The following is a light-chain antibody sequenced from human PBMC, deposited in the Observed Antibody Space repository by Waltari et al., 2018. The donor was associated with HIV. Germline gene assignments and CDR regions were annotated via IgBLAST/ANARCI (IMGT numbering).Light chain of an antibody. V-gene: IGKV3-11*01. CDR1: QSISSY. Sequence: EIVLPQSPATLSLSPGDRASLSCRASQSISSYLPWYQLKSGQDPRLLIYDASNRATGVPGRCSGSGSGTDFTLTINSLETEDIAVYFCQQRSNWPLTFGGGTKVDI. J-gene: IGKJ4*01. CDR2: DAS. CDR3: QQRSNWPLT.